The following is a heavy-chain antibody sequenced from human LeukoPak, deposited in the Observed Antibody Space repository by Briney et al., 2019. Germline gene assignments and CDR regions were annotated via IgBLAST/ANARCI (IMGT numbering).Heavy chain of an antibody. J-gene: IGHJ4*02. V-gene: IGHV1-18*04. Sequence: ASVKVSCKASGYTFTSHGISWVRQAPGQGLEWMGWISAYNGNTNYAQKLQGRVTMTTDTSTSTAYMELRSLRSDDTAVYYCARAGGTRFRGVSDYWGQGTLVTVSS. CDR1: GYTFTSHG. CDR3: ARAGGTRFRGVSDY. D-gene: IGHD3-10*01. CDR2: ISAYNGNT.